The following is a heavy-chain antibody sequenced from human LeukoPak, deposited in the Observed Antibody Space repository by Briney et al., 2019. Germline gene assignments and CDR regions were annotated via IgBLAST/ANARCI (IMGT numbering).Heavy chain of an antibody. CDR1: GGTFSSCA. J-gene: IGHJ3*02. CDR3: ARDWVTTQNDAFDI. V-gene: IGHV1-69*06. Sequence: SVKVSCKASGGTFSSCAISWVRQAPGQGLEWMGGIIPIFGTANYAQKFQGRVTITADKSTSTAYMELSSLRSEDTAVYYCARDWVTTQNDAFDIWGQGTMVTVSS. CDR2: IIPIFGTA. D-gene: IGHD4-17*01.